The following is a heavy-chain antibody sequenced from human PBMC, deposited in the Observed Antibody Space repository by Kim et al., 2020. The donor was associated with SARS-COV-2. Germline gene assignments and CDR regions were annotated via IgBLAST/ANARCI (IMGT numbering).Heavy chain of an antibody. CDR1: GFTFSSYW. Sequence: WGSLRLSCTASGFTFSSYWMHWVRQAPGKGLVWVSRINGGGSSTNYADSVKGRFTVSRDNAKNTVYLQMNSLRPDDTAVYYCARGTGNYGDWDYWGQGALVTVSS. V-gene: IGHV3-74*01. CDR3: ARGTGNYGDWDY. CDR2: INGGGSST. J-gene: IGHJ4*02. D-gene: IGHD2-8*02.